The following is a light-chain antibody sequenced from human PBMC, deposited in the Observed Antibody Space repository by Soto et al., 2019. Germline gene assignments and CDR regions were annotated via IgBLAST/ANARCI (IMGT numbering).Light chain of an antibody. J-gene: IGKJ2*01. Sequence: DIQMTQSPSSLSASVGDRVTITCQASQDISNYLNWYQQKPGKAPKLLIYDASNLQTEVPSRFSGSGSGTDFTFTISSLLPEDIATYYCQQFYYLPYTFGQGTKLEI. CDR2: DAS. CDR3: QQFYYLPYT. V-gene: IGKV1-33*01. CDR1: QDISNY.